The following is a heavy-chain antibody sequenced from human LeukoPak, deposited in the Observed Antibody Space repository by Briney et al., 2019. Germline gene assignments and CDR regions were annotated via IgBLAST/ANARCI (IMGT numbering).Heavy chain of an antibody. J-gene: IGHJ4*02. D-gene: IGHD2-2*01. CDR1: GYTFTGYY. CDR2: LNPGSGAT. CDR3: ARDVGEYCSSINCHASDY. V-gene: IGHV1-2*02. Sequence: ASVKVSCKASGYTFTGYYMHWVRQAPGQGLEWMGWLNPGSGATNCAQRFHGRVTMTRDTSISTVYMELSRLRSDDTAVYYCARDVGEYCSSINCHASDYWGQGTLVTVSS.